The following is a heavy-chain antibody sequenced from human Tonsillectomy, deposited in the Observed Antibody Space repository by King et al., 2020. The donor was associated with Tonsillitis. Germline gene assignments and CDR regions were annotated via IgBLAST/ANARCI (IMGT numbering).Heavy chain of an antibody. D-gene: IGHD2-15*01. V-gene: IGHV4-61*02. CDR1: GGSISSGSYY. CDR2: IYTSGST. J-gene: IGHJ5*02. Sequence: VQLQESGPGLVKPSQTLSLTCTVSGGSISSGSYYWNWIRQHAGKGLEWIGRIYTSGSTNYNPSLKSRVTMSVDTSNNQFSLKLSSVTAADTAVYCCARGRRLCSVGSGGVGFDTWGQGTLVTVSS. CDR3: ARGRRLCSVGSGGVGFDT.